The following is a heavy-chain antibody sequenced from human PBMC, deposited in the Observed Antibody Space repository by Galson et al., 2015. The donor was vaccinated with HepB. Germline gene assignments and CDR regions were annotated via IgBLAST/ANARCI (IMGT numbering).Heavy chain of an antibody. CDR1: GFTFSSYS. CDR3: ARLRGSQRPDAFDI. V-gene: IGHV3-48*02. D-gene: IGHD3-10*01. J-gene: IGHJ3*02. Sequence: SLRLSCAASGFTFSSYSMNWVRQAPGKGLEWVSYISNSASTIYYADSLKGRFTISRDNAKSSLYLQINSLKDEDTAVYCCARLRGSQRPDAFDIWGQGTMVTVSS. CDR2: ISNSASTI.